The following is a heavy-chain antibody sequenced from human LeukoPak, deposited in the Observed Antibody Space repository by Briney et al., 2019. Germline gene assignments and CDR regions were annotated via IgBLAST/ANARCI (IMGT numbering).Heavy chain of an antibody. CDR1: GITLSSYV. J-gene: IGHJ4*02. V-gene: IGHV3-21*01. D-gene: IGHD3-22*01. Sequence: GGSLRLSCAASGITLSSYVVPWVRQAPGKGLEWVSSISSSSSYIYYADSVKGRFTISRDNAKNSLYLQMNSLRAEDTAVYYCARGYYDSSGYYIGYFDYWGQGTLVTVSS. CDR3: ARGYYDSSGYYIGYFDY. CDR2: ISSSSSYI.